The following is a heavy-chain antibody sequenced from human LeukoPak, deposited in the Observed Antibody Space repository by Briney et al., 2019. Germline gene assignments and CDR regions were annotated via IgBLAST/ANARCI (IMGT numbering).Heavy chain of an antibody. CDR2: INHNGNVN. J-gene: IGHJ6*02. D-gene: IGHD3-16*01. Sequence: GGPLSLSCAASGFTFSSYWMNWARQAPGKGLEWVASINHNGNVNYYVDSVKGRFTISRDNAKNSLYLQMSNLRAEDTAVYFCARGGGLDVWGQGATVTVSS. CDR1: GFTFSSYW. CDR3: ARGGGLDV. V-gene: IGHV3-7*03.